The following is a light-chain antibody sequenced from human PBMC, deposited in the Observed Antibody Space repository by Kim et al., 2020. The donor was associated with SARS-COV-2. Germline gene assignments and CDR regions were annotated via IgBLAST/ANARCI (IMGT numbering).Light chain of an antibody. J-gene: IGKJ2*01. CDR1: KTISNY. V-gene: IGKV1-27*01. Sequence: SESRGDIVPIAERAIKTISNYLAGYQQTPGKTPKLLIYGASTLQSGVPFRFSGSGSGTDFTLTINSLQPEDFATYYCQKHDSAPYTFGQGTKLEI. CDR2: GAS. CDR3: QKHDSAPYT.